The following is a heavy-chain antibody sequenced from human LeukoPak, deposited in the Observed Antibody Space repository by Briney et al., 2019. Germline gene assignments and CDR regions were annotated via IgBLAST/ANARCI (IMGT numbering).Heavy chain of an antibody. D-gene: IGHD2-2*01. CDR3: ASSVVPAARYYYYYYGIDV. J-gene: IGHJ6*02. CDR1: GGSISNENW. Sequence: SSETLSLTCAVSGGSISNENWWGWVRRPPGKGLEWIGEIYHSGSTNYIPSLKSRVTISVDKSKNQFSLKLTSVTAADTAVYYCASSVVPAARYYYYYYGIDVWGQGTTVTVSS. V-gene: IGHV4-4*02. CDR2: IYHSGST.